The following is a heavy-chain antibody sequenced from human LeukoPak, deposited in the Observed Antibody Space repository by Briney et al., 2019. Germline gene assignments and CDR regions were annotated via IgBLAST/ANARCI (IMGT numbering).Heavy chain of an antibody. J-gene: IGHJ4*02. CDR1: GYTFTSYG. V-gene: IGHV1-18*01. CDR2: ISAYNGNT. CDR3: ASGVVGATAY. Sequence: ASVKVSCKASGYTFTSYGISWVRQAPGQGREWMGWISAYNGNTNYAQKLQGRVTMTTDTSTSTAYMELRSLTADDTAVNYGASGVVGATAYWGQGTLVTVPS. D-gene: IGHD1-26*01.